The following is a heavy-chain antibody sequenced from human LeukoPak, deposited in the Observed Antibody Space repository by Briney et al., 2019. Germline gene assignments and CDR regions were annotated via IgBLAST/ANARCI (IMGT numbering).Heavy chain of an antibody. Sequence: GGSLRLSCAASGFNFGDYYMTWIRQAPGKGLEWIAYINSNGYTIYYTDSVKGRFTISRDNDNNSLYLQMNGLRADNTAIYYCARDRRTPHSAYDWGRLDYWGQGILVTVSS. CDR2: INSNGYTI. V-gene: IGHV3-11*01. D-gene: IGHD5-12*01. CDR3: ARDRRTPHSAYDWGRLDY. J-gene: IGHJ4*02. CDR1: GFNFGDYY.